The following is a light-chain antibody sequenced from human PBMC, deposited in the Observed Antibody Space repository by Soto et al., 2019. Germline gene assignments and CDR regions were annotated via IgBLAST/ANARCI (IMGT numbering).Light chain of an antibody. CDR3: SSYTTSNIWV. J-gene: IGLJ3*02. CDR2: EVS. Sequence: QSVLTQPASVSGSPGQSITISCRGTSSDVGAYNFVSWYQQHPGKVPKLMIYEVSNRPSGVSYRFSGSKFGDTASLTISGLQADDEADYYCSSYTTSNIWVFGGGTKVTVL. CDR1: SSDVGAYNF. V-gene: IGLV2-14*01.